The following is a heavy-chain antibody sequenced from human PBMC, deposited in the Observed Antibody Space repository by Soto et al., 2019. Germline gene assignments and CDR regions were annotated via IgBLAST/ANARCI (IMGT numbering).Heavy chain of an antibody. J-gene: IGHJ3*02. V-gene: IGHV1-69*01. Sequence: QVQLVQSGPEVKKPGSSVKVSCKASGGTFSSYAISWVRQAPGQGLEWMGGIIPIFGTANYAQKFQGRVTITADESTSTAYMELSSLRSEDTAVYYCARDASGSYYTGRGAFDIWGQGTMVTVSS. CDR1: GGTFSSYA. D-gene: IGHD1-26*01. CDR3: ARDASGSYYTGRGAFDI. CDR2: IIPIFGTA.